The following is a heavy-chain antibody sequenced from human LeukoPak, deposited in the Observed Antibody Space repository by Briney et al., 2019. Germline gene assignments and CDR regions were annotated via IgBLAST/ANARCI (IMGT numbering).Heavy chain of an antibody. D-gene: IGHD3-3*01. CDR1: GFTFGSFS. V-gene: IGHV3-48*04. Sequence: GGSLRLSCAASGFTFGSFSMTWVRQAPGKGLEWVSTISSSGSTIYYAESVKGRLTISRDNAKNSLYLQMNSLRAEDTAVYYCARVTLGVGYYYYGMDVWGQGTTVTVSS. CDR2: ISSSGSTI. CDR3: ARVTLGVGYYYYGMDV. J-gene: IGHJ6*02.